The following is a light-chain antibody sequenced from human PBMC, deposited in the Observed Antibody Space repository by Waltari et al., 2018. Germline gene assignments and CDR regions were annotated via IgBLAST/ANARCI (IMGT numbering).Light chain of an antibody. V-gene: IGKV4-1*01. J-gene: IGKJ1*01. CDR3: QQYYTTPWT. CDR2: WAS. Sequence: DIVMTQSPDSLAVSLGERATINCKSSQSVLYSSSKKSYLAWYQQKPGQPPKLFIYWASTQESGVPDRFSGSGSGTDFTLTISSLQAEDVAVYYCQQYYTTPWTFGQGTKVEIK. CDR1: QSVLYSSSKKSY.